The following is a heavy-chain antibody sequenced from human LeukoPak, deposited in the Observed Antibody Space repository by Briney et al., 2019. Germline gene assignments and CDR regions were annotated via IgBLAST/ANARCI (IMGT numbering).Heavy chain of an antibody. D-gene: IGHD6-13*01. V-gene: IGHV4-59*11. J-gene: IGHJ5*02. CDR1: GGSISSHY. Sequence: SETLSLTCTVSGGSISSHYWSWIPQPPGKGLECSGYIYYIGSTNYNPSLKSRVTISVDTSKNQFSLKLSSVTAADTAVYYCARDVGEPQPLGNWFDPWGQGPLVPVSS. CDR2: IYYIGST. CDR3: ARDVGEPQPLGNWFDP.